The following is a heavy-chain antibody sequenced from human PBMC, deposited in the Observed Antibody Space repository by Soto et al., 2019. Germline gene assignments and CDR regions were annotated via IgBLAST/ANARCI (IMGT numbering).Heavy chain of an antibody. CDR3: ARGGYCSGGSCYGDYYYYMDV. CDR2: IIPILGIA. Sequence: QVQLVQSGAEVKKPGSSVKVSCKASGGTFSSYTISWVRQAPGQGLEWIGRIIPILGIANYAQKFQGRVTITADKSTSTAYMELSSLRSEDTAVYYCARGGYCSGGSCYGDYYYYMDVWGKGTTVTVSS. J-gene: IGHJ6*03. V-gene: IGHV1-69*02. CDR1: GGTFSSYT. D-gene: IGHD2-15*01.